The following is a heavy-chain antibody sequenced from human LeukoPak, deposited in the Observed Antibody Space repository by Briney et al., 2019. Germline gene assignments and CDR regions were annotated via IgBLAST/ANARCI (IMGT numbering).Heavy chain of an antibody. V-gene: IGHV4-61*01. J-gene: IGHJ3*01. CDR1: GGSVSSGSYY. D-gene: IGHD4-11*01. CDR2: IYYSGST. Sequence: SETLSLTCTVSGGSVSSGSYYWSWIRQPPGKGLEWIGYIYYSGSTNYNPSLESRVTISLDTSKNQFSLKLNSVTAADTAVYYCARGNDYTLDAFDVRGRGTMVTVSS. CDR3: ARGNDYTLDAFDV.